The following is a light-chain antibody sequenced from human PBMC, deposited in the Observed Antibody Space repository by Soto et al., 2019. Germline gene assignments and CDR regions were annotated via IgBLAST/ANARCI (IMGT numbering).Light chain of an antibody. CDR1: QSVSRTY. Sequence: EIVLTQSPGTLSLSPGERATLSCRASQSVSRTYLAWYQQKPDQAPRLLIYGASNRATGIPDRFSGSGSGTDFTLTINKLEPGDFAVYYGHQYGSSPYTFGQGTKLEIK. CDR2: GAS. CDR3: HQYGSSPYT. J-gene: IGKJ2*01. V-gene: IGKV3-20*01.